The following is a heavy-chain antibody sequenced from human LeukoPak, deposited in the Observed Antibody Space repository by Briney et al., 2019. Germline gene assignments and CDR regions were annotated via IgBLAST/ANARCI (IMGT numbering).Heavy chain of an antibody. CDR2: IYPGDSDT. D-gene: IGHD3-10*01. CDR3: ARLWFGELLLRGYNWFDP. V-gene: IGHV5-51*01. J-gene: IGHJ5*02. Sequence: GESLKISCKGSGYSFTSYWIGWVRQMPGKGLEWMGIIYPGDSDTRYSPSFRGQVTISADKSISTAYLQWSSLKASDTAMYYCARLWFGELLLRGYNWFDPWGQGTLVTVSS. CDR1: GYSFTSYW.